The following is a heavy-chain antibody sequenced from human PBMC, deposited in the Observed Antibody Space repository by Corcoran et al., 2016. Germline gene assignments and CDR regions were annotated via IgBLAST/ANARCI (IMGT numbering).Heavy chain of an antibody. CDR3: ARETPRDGGHEVDS. J-gene: IGHJ4*02. Sequence: QVQLVQSGAEVKKPGASVKVSCQASGYTFTGYYIHWVRQAPGQGLEWMGWINPNSGGTNYGQQFQGRVTMTRDTSISTAYMELSRRTSADTALYYCARETPRDGGHEVDSWGQGTLVTVSS. CDR1: GYTFTGYY. V-gene: IGHV1-2*02. CDR2: INPNSGGT.